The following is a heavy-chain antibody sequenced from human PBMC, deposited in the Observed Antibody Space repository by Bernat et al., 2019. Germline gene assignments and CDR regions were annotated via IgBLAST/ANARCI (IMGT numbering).Heavy chain of an antibody. CDR3: AKDMRYNRPFEGMDV. CDR1: GFTFDDYA. D-gene: IGHD1-14*01. J-gene: IGHJ6*02. V-gene: IGHV3-43*02. Sequence: EVQLVESGGAVVQPGGSLRLSCATSGFTFDDYAMHWVRQVPGKGLEWVSLISGDGSSTNYAESVKGRFTISRDNSKNSLYLQMNSLRTEDTALFYCAKDMRYNRPFEGMDVWGQGTTVTVSS. CDR2: ISGDGSST.